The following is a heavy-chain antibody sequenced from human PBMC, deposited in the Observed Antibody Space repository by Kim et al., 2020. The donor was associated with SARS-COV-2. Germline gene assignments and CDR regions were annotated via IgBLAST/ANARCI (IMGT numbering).Heavy chain of an antibody. V-gene: IGHV2-5*01. J-gene: IGHJ4*02. CDR2: K. D-gene: IGHD5-18*01. Sequence: KRHSPSLKSRLTITKDTSKNQVVRTMTNMDPVDTATYYCAHKAAMVSFDYWGQGTLVTVSS. CDR3: AHKAAMVSFDY.